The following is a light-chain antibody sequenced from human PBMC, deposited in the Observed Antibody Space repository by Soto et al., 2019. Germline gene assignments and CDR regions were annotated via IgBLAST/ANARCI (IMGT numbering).Light chain of an antibody. CDR1: SSDVGGYNY. CDR3: SSYTSSRTYV. CDR2: EVS. Sequence: VLTQPASVSGSPGQSITISCTGTSSDVGGYNYVSWYQHHPGKAPKLMIYEVSNRPSGVSNRFSGSKSGNTASLTISGLQAEDEADYYCSSYTSSRTYVFGTGTKVTVL. J-gene: IGLJ1*01. V-gene: IGLV2-14*01.